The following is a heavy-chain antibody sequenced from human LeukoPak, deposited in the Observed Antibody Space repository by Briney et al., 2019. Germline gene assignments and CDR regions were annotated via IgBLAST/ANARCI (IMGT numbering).Heavy chain of an antibody. CDR2: INPNSGGT. CDR1: GYTFTGYY. Sequence: VASVKVSCKASGYTFTGYYMHWVRQAPGQGLEWMGWINPNSGGTNYAQKFQGRVTMTRDTSISTAYMELSRLRSDDTAVYYCARDNGWLRRYNWFDPWGQGTLVTVSS. V-gene: IGHV1-2*02. D-gene: IGHD5-12*01. J-gene: IGHJ5*02. CDR3: ARDNGWLRRYNWFDP.